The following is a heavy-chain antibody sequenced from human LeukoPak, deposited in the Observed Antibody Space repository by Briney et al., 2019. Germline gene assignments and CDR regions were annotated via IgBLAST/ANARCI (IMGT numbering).Heavy chain of an antibody. Sequence: SGGSLRLSCAASGFTFSSYAMSWVRQAPGKGLEWVSAISGSGGSTYYAGSVKGRFTISRDNSKNTLYLQMNSLRAEDTAVYYCAKDGWRTVTAIFDYWGQGTLVTVSS. J-gene: IGHJ4*02. D-gene: IGHD2-21*02. V-gene: IGHV3-23*01. CDR2: ISGSGGST. CDR1: GFTFSSYA. CDR3: AKDGWRTVTAIFDY.